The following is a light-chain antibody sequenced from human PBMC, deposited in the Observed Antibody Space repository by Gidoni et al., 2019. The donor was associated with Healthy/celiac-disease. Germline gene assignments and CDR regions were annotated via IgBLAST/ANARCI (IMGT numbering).Light chain of an antibody. CDR2: AAS. CDR1: QSISSY. CDR3: QQSYSTPPRS. J-gene: IGKJ2*04. V-gene: IGKV1-39*01. Sequence: DLQMTQSPSSLYASVGDRVTITCMASQSISSYLNWYQQKPGKAPKLLIYAASSLQSGVPSRFSGSGSGTDFTLTISSLQPEDFATYYCQQSYSTPPRSFGQGTKLEIK.